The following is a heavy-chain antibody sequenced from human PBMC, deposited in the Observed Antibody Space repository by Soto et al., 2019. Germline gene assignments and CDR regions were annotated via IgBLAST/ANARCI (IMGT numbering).Heavy chain of an antibody. CDR2: IYHTGTT. CDR3: AGAHFSSSSVFDY. V-gene: IGHV4-39*01. CDR1: GDSISSSTYN. J-gene: IGHJ4*02. Sequence: PSETLSLTCTVSGDSISSSTYNWGWIRQPPGKRLDWSGCIYHTGTTYYNPSLKSRVTISFDTSKNQFSRKLCSVPAADTAVYYGAGAHFSSSSVFDYWGQGTLVTVSS. D-gene: IGHD6-6*01.